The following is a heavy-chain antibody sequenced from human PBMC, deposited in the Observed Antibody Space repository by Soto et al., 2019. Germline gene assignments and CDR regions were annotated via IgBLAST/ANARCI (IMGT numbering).Heavy chain of an antibody. J-gene: IGHJ4*02. V-gene: IGHV1-69*06. D-gene: IGHD2-15*01. Sequence: GASVKVSCKASGGTFSSYAITWVRQAPGQGLEWMGWIIPIFGTANYAQKFQGRVTITADKSTSTAYMELSSLRSEDTAVYYCARDLGYALPDYWGQGTLVTVSS. CDR3: ARDLGYALPDY. CDR2: IIPIFGTA. CDR1: GGTFSSYA.